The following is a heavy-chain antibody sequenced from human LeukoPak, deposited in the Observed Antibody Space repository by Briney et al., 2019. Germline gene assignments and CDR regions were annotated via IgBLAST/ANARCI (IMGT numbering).Heavy chain of an antibody. CDR1: GGSIGIY. CDR3: ARNTYYYDSSGYYSY. Sequence: SETLSLTCTVSGGSIGIYCWIRQPAGKGLEWIRRIYTSGSTNYNPSLKSRVTMSVDTSKNQFSLKLSSVTAADTAVYYCARNTYYYDSSGYYSYWGQGTLVTVSS. D-gene: IGHD3-22*01. CDR2: IYTSGST. J-gene: IGHJ4*02. V-gene: IGHV4-4*07.